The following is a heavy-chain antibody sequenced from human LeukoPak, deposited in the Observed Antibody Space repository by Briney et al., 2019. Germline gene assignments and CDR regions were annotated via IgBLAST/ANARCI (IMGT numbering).Heavy chain of an antibody. Sequence: GGSLRLSCAASGFTFSSYGMHWVRQAPGKGLEWVAVIWYDGSNKYYADSVKGRFTISRDNFKNTLYLQMNSLRAEDTAVYYCAREDYGSGSKYFDYWGQGTLVTVSS. CDR1: GFTFSSYG. CDR3: AREDYGSGSKYFDY. V-gene: IGHV3-33*01. D-gene: IGHD3-10*01. CDR2: IWYDGSNK. J-gene: IGHJ4*02.